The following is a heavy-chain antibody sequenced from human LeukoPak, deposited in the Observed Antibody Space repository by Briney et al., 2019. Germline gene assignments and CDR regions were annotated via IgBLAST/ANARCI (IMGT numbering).Heavy chain of an antibody. CDR3: ARAPSIKWGSSRPFDYYYGMDV. V-gene: IGHV1-8*01. CDR2: MNPNSGNT. CDR1: GYTFTSYD. Sequence: ASVKVSCKASGYTFTSYDINWVRQATGRGLEWMGWMNPNSGNTGYAQKFQGRVTMTRNTSISTAYMELSSLRSEDTAVYYCARAPSIKWGSSRPFDYYYGMDVWGQGTTVTVSS. J-gene: IGHJ6*02. D-gene: IGHD6-6*01.